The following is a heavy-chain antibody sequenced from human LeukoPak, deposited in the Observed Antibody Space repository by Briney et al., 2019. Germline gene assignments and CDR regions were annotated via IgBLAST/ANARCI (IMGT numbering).Heavy chain of an antibody. CDR2: IYDSGST. CDR3: ARDCSGGSCYGAFDI. J-gene: IGHJ3*02. D-gene: IGHD2-15*01. Sequence: SETPSLTCTVSGASIRSGDYYWSWIRQPPGKGLEWIGYIYDSGSTYYNPSLKSRITISVDTSENRFSLKLSSVTATDTAVYYCARDCSGGSCYGAFDIWGQGTMVTVSS. CDR1: GASIRSGDYY. V-gene: IGHV4-30-4*01.